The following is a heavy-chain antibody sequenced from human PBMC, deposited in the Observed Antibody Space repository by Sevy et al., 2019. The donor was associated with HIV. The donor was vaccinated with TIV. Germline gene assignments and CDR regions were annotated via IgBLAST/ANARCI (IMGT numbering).Heavy chain of an antibody. CDR3: ARDQWASAIVPVEYYFDY. V-gene: IGHV3-33*01. Sequence: GGSLRLSCAASGFTFSRYGMHWVRQAPGEGLEWVAVIWSDGSNKYYADSVKGRFTISRDNSKNTPYLQMNSLRAGDTAVYYCARDQWASAIVPVEYYFDYWGQGTLVTVSS. J-gene: IGHJ4*02. CDR2: IWSDGSNK. CDR1: GFTFSRYG. D-gene: IGHD2-21*01.